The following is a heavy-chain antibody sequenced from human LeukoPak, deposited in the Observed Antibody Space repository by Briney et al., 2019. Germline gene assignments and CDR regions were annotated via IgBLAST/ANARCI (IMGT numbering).Heavy chain of an antibody. CDR2: ISAYNGNT. Sequence: ASVRVSCKASGGTFSSYAISWVRQAPGQGLEWMGWISAYNGNTNYAQKLQGRVTMTTDTSTSTAYMELRSLRSDDTAVYYCARSPYDFWSGYYGYWGQGTLVTVSS. V-gene: IGHV1-18*01. CDR3: ARSPYDFWSGYYGY. D-gene: IGHD3-3*01. CDR1: GGTFSSYA. J-gene: IGHJ4*02.